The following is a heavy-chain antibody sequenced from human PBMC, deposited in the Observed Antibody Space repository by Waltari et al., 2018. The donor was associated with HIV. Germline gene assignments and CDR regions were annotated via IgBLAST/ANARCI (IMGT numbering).Heavy chain of an antibody. CDR1: GGSISSYY. J-gene: IGHJ4*02. CDR2: IYYSGST. CDR3: ARARPLYYDFWSGSYYFDY. V-gene: IGHV4-59*01. Sequence: QVQLQESGPGLVKPSETLYLHCTVAGGSISSYYWTWIRTPPGRGLEWIGYIYYSGSTNYNPSLKSRVTISVDTSKNQFSLKLSSVTAADTAVYYCARARPLYYDFWSGSYYFDYWGQGTLVTVSS. D-gene: IGHD3-3*01.